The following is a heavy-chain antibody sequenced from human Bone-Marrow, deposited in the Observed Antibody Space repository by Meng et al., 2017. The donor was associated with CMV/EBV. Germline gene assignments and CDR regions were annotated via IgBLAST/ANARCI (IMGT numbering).Heavy chain of an antibody. D-gene: IGHD1-26*01. CDR3: ARERIVGATFDY. V-gene: IGHV1-2*02. CDR1: GYTFTGYY. J-gene: IGHJ4*02. Sequence: ASVKVSCKASGYTFTGYYMHWVRQAPGQGLEWMGWINPNSGGTNYAQKFQGRVTMTRDTSISTAYMELSRLRSDDTAVYYCARERIVGATFDYWGQGPLVTFYS. CDR2: INPNSGGT.